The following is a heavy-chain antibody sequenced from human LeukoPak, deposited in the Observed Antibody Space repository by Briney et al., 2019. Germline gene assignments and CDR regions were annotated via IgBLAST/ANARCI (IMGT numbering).Heavy chain of an antibody. CDR1: GGSISSSSYY. CDR2: IYYSGST. Sequence: SETLSLTCTVSGGSISSSSYYWGWIRQPPGKGLEWIGSIYYSGSTYYNPSLKSRVTISVDTSKNQFSLKLSSVTAADTAVYYCARGRLGTYCGGDCYSGGFDYWGQGTLVTVSS. CDR3: ARGRLGTYCGGDCYSGGFDY. J-gene: IGHJ4*02. D-gene: IGHD2-21*02. V-gene: IGHV4-39*07.